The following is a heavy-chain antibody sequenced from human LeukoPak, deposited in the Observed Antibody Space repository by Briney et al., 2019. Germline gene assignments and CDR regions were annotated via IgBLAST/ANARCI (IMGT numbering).Heavy chain of an antibody. CDR1: SGSINTFY. CDR3: ARGPFFPGYTSRLYYFDY. J-gene: IGHJ4*02. D-gene: IGHD6-13*01. V-gene: IGHV4-59*01. Sequence: SETLSLTCTVSSGSINTFYWSWIRQPPGTGPEWLGLISDSGSTNYNPSLNSRVTISVDTSKKQFYLKLTSVTAADTAVYYCARGPFFPGYTSRLYYFDYWSQGTLVTVSS. CDR2: ISDSGST.